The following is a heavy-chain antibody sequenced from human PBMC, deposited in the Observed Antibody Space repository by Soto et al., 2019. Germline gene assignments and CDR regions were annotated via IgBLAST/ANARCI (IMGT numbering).Heavy chain of an antibody. V-gene: IGHV3-33*01. J-gene: IGHJ6*03. CDR2: IWYDGSNK. D-gene: IGHD3-16*01. CDR3: ARDLEGDYYYYMDV. CDR1: GFTFSSYG. Sequence: PGGSLRLSCAASGFTFSSYGMHWVRQAPGKGLEWVAVIWYDGSNKYYADSVKGRFTISRDNFKNTLYLQMNSLRAEDTAVYYCARDLEGDYYYYMDVWGKGTTVTVSS.